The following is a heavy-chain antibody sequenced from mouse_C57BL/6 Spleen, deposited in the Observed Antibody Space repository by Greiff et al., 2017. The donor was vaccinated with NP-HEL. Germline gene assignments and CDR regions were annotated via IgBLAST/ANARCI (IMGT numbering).Heavy chain of an antibody. Sequence: QVQLQQPGAELVRPGSSVKLSCKASGYTFTSYWMDWVKQRPGQGLEWIGNIYPSDSETHYNQKFKDKATLTVDKSSSTAYMQLSSLTSEDSAVYYCARSWDWDYAMDYWGQGTSVTVSS. CDR1: GYTFTSYW. J-gene: IGHJ4*01. CDR3: ARSWDWDYAMDY. CDR2: IYPSDSET. V-gene: IGHV1-61*01. D-gene: IGHD4-1*01.